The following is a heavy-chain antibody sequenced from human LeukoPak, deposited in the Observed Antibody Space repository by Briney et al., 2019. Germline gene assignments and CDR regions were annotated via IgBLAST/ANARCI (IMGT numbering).Heavy chain of an antibody. J-gene: IGHJ5*02. D-gene: IGHD6-13*01. CDR3: ARFKQQLAHRWFDP. Sequence: SETLSLTCTVPGGSISSYYWSWIRQPPGKGLEWIGYIYYSGRTNYNPSLKSRVTISVDTSKNQFSLKLSSVTAADTAVYYCARFKQQLAHRWFDPWGQGTLVTVSS. CDR2: IYYSGRT. CDR1: GGSISSYY. V-gene: IGHV4-59*01.